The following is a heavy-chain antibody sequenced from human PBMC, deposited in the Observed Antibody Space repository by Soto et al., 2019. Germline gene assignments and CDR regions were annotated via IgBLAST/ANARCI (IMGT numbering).Heavy chain of an antibody. D-gene: IGHD2-15*01. CDR2: IYYSGST. CDR3: ARDVRYCSGGSCSDIGDYYYGMNV. CDR1: GGSISSGGYY. J-gene: IGHJ6*02. V-gene: IGHV4-31*03. Sequence: PLEPLSLTCSVSGGSISSGGYYWSWIRQHPGKGLEWIGYIYYSGSTYYNPSLKSRVTISVDTSKNQFSLKLSSVTAADTAVYYCARDVRYCSGGSCSDIGDYYYGMNVWGQGTTVTVSS.